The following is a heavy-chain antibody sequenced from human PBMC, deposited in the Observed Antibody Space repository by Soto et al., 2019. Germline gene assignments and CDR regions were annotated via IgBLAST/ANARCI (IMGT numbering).Heavy chain of an antibody. V-gene: IGHV3-23*01. CDR1: GFTFSSYA. J-gene: IGHJ4*02. CDR3: AKDLIAGFWYGLDY. CDR2: ISGSGGST. Sequence: EVPLLESGGGLVQPGGSLRLSCAASGFTFSSYAMSWVRQAPGKGLEWVSAISGSGGSTYYADSVKGRFTIASDNSKNTLYLQMNSLRDEDTAAYYCAKDLIAGFWYGLDYWGQATVVTVSP. D-gene: IGHD6-13*01.